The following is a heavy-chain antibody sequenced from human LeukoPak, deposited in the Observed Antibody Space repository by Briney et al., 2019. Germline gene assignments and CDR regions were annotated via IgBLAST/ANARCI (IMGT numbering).Heavy chain of an antibody. CDR1: GYSISSGYY. Sequence: PSETLSLTCAVSGYSISSGYYWGWIRQPPGKGLEWIGRIYPSGSTYYNPSLKSRVTISVDTSKNQFSLKLSSVTAADTAVYYCAGLGEAYWGQGTLVTVSS. CDR2: IYPSGST. CDR3: AGLGEAY. V-gene: IGHV4-38-2*01. D-gene: IGHD3-10*01. J-gene: IGHJ4*02.